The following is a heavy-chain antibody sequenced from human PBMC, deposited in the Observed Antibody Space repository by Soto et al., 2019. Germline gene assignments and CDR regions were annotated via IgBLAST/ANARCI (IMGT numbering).Heavy chain of an antibody. V-gene: IGHV4-34*01. J-gene: IGHJ6*03. Sequence: PSETLSLTCAVYGGSFSGYYWSWIRQPPGKGLEWIGEINHSGSTNYNPSLKSRVTISVDTSKNQFSLKLSSVTAADTAVYYCARVIAAAKYYYYYMDVWGKGTTVTVS. CDR2: INHSGST. D-gene: IGHD6-13*01. CDR3: ARVIAAAKYYYYYMDV. CDR1: GGSFSGYY.